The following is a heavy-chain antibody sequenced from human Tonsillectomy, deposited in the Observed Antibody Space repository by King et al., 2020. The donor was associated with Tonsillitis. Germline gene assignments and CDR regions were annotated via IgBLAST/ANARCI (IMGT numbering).Heavy chain of an antibody. CDR1: GGSISRGSYY. J-gene: IGHJ5*02. CDR3: AREGVGDNLNWFDP. Sequence: QLQESGPGLVKPSQTLSLTCTVSGGSISRGSYYWSWIRQPAGKGLEWIGRISGSGSTDYNPCLKSRVTMSVDTSKTQFSLKLSSVTAADTAVYFCAREGVGDNLNWFDPWGPGSLVTVSS. V-gene: IGHV4-61*02. D-gene: IGHD1-26*01. CDR2: ISGSGST.